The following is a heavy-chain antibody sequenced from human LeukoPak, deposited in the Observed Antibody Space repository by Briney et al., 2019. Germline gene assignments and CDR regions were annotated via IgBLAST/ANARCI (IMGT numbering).Heavy chain of an antibody. CDR2: ISSSSSYI. CDR1: GFTFSSYS. J-gene: IGHJ4*02. Sequence: GRSLRLSCAASGFTFSSYSMNWVRQAPGKGLEWVSSISSSSSYIYYADSVKGRFTISRDNAKNSLYLQMNSLRAEDTAVYYCARAVEKWLAFDYWGQGTLVTVSS. D-gene: IGHD6-19*01. CDR3: ARAVEKWLAFDY. V-gene: IGHV3-21*01.